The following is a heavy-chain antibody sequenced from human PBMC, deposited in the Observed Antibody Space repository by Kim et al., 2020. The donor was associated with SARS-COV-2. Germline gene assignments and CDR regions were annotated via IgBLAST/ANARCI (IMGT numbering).Heavy chain of an antibody. D-gene: IGHD6-13*01. CDR1: GGSISGSTHY. CDR2: VYYSGST. Sequence: SETLSLTCTVSGGSISGSTHYWGWIRQPPGKGLEWIGNVYYSGSTYYNPSLKSRVTISVDTSKNQFSLKLSSVTAADTAVYYCARVTSSSWSTNFYYFD. V-gene: IGHV4-39*07. CDR3: ARVTSSSWSTNFYYFD. J-gene: IGHJ4*01.